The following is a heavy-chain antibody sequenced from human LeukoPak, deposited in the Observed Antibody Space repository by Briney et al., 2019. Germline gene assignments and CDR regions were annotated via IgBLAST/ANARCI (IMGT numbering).Heavy chain of an antibody. CDR3: ARDIVVVPAAINNWFDP. Sequence: ASVKVSCKASGYTFTRYYMHCVRQAPGQGLEWMGCINPNSCGTNYAQKFQDRVTMTRDTSISTAYMELRRLRSADTAVYYCARDIVVVPAAINNWFDPWGQGTLVTVSS. CDR1: GYTFTRYY. J-gene: IGHJ5*02. CDR2: INPNSCGT. D-gene: IGHD2-2*02. V-gene: IGHV1-2*02.